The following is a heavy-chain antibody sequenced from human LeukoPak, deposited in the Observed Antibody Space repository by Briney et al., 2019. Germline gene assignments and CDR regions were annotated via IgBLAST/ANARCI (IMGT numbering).Heavy chain of an antibody. Sequence: SGGSLRLSCAASGFTFSKVWMSWVRQAPGKGLEWVAVIWYDGSNKYYADSVKGRFTISGDNSKNTLYLQMNSLRAEDTAVYYCARGSIAVAGTDAFDIWGQGTMVTVSS. V-gene: IGHV3-33*08. CDR2: IWYDGSNK. D-gene: IGHD6-19*01. CDR3: ARGSIAVAGTDAFDI. CDR1: GFTFSKVW. J-gene: IGHJ3*02.